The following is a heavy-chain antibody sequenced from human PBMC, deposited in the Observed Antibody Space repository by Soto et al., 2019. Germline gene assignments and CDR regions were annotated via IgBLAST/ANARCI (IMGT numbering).Heavy chain of an antibody. V-gene: IGHV1-3*01. Sequence: QVHLVQSGAEVQKPGASVKISCQASGYVFTTSAIHWVRQAAGQRLEWLGWINPATGDTKYSQDFRGRVTVTLDTSATTAYMALTSLTSHDTAVYYCARAAGRSKLLPYYFDPWGQGTLVTVSS. J-gene: IGHJ5*02. CDR2: INPATGDT. CDR1: GYVFTTSA. D-gene: IGHD3-22*01. CDR3: ARAAGRSKLLPYYFDP.